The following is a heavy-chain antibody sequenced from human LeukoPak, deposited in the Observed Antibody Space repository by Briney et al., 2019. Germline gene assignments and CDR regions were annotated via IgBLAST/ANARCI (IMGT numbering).Heavy chain of an antibody. Sequence: PGGSLRLSCAASGFTLSSHWMSWVRQAPGKGMEWVANINQDGSAKYYVDSVKGRFTISRDNARNSMYLQMNSLRAEDTAVYYCARWDIRGTAHQLDYWGQGTLVTVSS. J-gene: IGHJ4*02. CDR3: ARWDIRGTAHQLDY. D-gene: IGHD5-12*01. CDR1: GFTLSSHW. CDR2: INQDGSAK. V-gene: IGHV3-7*01.